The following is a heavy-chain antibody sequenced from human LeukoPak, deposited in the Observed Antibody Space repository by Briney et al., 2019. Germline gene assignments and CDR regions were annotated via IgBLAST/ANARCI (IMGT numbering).Heavy chain of an antibody. J-gene: IGHJ6*03. V-gene: IGHV1-18*01. CDR1: GYTFTSYG. CDR3: ARGGSVVAGTYYYYYMDV. Sequence: ASVKVSCKASGYTFTSYGISWVRQAPGQGLEWMGWISAYNGNTDYAQKLQGRVTMTTDTSTSTAYMELRSLRSDDTAVYYCARGGSVVAGTYYYYYMDVWGKGTTVTVSS. CDR2: ISAYNGNT. D-gene: IGHD2-15*01.